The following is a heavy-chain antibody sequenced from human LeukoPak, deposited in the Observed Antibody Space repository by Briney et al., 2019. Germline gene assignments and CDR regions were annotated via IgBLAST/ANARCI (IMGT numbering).Heavy chain of an antibody. D-gene: IGHD3-16*01. CDR1: GGSISSSSYY. J-gene: IGHJ6*03. Sequence: SETLSLTCTVSGGSISSSSYYWGWIRQPPGKGLEWIGSIYYSGSTYYNPSLKSRVTISVDTSKNQFSLKLSSVTAADTAVYYCARDFVMITFGGVMRDYYMDVWGKGTTVTVSS. V-gene: IGHV4-39*07. CDR3: ARDFVMITFGGVMRDYYMDV. CDR2: IYYSGST.